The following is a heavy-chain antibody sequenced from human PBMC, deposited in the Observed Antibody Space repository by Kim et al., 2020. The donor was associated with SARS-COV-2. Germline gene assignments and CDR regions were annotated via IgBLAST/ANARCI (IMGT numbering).Heavy chain of an antibody. CDR2: INHSGST. J-gene: IGHJ3*02. V-gene: IGHV4-34*01. Sequence: SETLSLTCAVYGGSFSGYYWSWIRQPPGKGLEWIGEINHSGSTNYNPSLKSRVTISVDTSKNQFSLKLSSVTAADTAVYYCARHDDRSNYYGSGHRYRRAFDIWGQGTMVTVSS. CDR1: GGSFSGYY. D-gene: IGHD3-10*01. CDR3: ARHDDRSNYYGSGHRYRRAFDI.